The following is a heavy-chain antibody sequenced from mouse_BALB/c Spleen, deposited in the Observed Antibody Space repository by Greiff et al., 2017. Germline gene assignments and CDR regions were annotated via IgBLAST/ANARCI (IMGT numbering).Heavy chain of an antibody. CDR2: ISDGGSYT. CDR1: GFTFSDYY. D-gene: IGHD4-1*01. V-gene: IGHV5-4*02. Sequence: EVMLVESGGGLVKPGGSLKLSCAASGFTFSDYYMYWVRQTPEKRLEWVATISDGGSYTYYPDSVKGRFTISRDNAKNNLYLQMSSLKSEDTAMYYCARETGRFAYWGQGTLVTVSA. CDR3: ARETGRFAY. J-gene: IGHJ3*01.